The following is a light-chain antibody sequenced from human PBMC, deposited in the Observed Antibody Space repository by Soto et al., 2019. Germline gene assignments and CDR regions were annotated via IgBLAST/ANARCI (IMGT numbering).Light chain of an antibody. Sequence: EIVLTQSPVTLSLSPGERATLSCRASQSVSSNYLAWYQQKSGQAPRLLIYGASRGAAGIPDRFSGSGSGTDFTLNISRLEPEDFAVYFCQQYGRSPMFTFGQGTKLEIK. V-gene: IGKV3-20*01. CDR1: QSVSSNY. CDR2: GAS. J-gene: IGKJ2*01. CDR3: QQYGRSPMFT.